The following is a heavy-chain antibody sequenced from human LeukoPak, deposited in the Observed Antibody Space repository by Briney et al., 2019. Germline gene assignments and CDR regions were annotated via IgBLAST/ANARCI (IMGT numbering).Heavy chain of an antibody. D-gene: IGHD2-15*01. V-gene: IGHV3-23*01. Sequence: TGGSLRLSCAASGFTLNSYAMSWVRQGPGKGLEWVSAISVSGNTYHADSVKGRFTISRDSSKNTLYLQMNSLRAEDAAVYYCAKAPVTTCSGAYCYPFDYWGQGTLVTVSS. CDR1: GFTLNSYA. CDR3: AKAPVTTCSGAYCYPFDY. CDR2: ISVSGNT. J-gene: IGHJ4*02.